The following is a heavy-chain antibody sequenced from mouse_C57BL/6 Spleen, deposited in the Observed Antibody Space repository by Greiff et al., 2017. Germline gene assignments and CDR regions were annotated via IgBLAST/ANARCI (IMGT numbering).Heavy chain of an antibody. CDR2: IYPGDGDT. CDR1: GYAFSSYW. D-gene: IGHD1-1*01. V-gene: IGHV1-80*01. Sequence: QVQLQQSGAELVKPGASVKISCKASGYAFSSYWMNWVKQRPGTGLEWIGQIYPGDGDTNYNGKFKGKATLTADKSSSTAYMQLSSLTSEDSAVYVCSRDYGSSCYDYWGQGTTLTVSS. J-gene: IGHJ2*01. CDR3: SRDYGSSCYDY.